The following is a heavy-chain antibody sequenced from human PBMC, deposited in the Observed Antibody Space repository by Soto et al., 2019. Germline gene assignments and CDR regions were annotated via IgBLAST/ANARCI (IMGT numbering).Heavy chain of an antibody. CDR2: IYHSGST. CDR1: GGSISSSNW. Sequence: SETLSLTCAVSGGSISSSNWWSWVRQPPGKGLEWIGEIYHSGSTNYNPSLKSRVTISVDKSKNQFSLKLSSVTAADTAVYYCARDVVVVVAASPSAYYLDYWDQGTLVTVSS. CDR3: ARDVVVVVAASPSAYYLDY. J-gene: IGHJ4*02. V-gene: IGHV4-4*02. D-gene: IGHD2-15*01.